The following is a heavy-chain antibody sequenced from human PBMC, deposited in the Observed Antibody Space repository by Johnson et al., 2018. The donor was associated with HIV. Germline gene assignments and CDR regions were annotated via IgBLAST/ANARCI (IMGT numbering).Heavy chain of an antibody. Sequence: VQLVASGGGVVRPGGSLRLSCAASGFNVDDDALSWVRQVPGTGLAWVSGINYNGGSTGYADSVRDRFSISRDNAKNSLYLQMDRLRAEDTAMYYCARAKDAAYPYDAFDVWGHGTMVIVSA. CDR2: INYNGGST. CDR3: ARAKDAAYPYDAFDV. V-gene: IGHV3-20*04. D-gene: IGHD2-15*01. J-gene: IGHJ3*01. CDR1: GFNVDDDA.